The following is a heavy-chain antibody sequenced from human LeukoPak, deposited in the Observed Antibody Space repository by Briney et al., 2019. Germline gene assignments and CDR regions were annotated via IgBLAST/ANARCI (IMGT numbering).Heavy chain of an antibody. CDR1: GFTFSSYA. CDR3: ARGQIVVVVAATLYFDY. D-gene: IGHD2-15*01. CDR2: ISGSGGST. V-gene: IGHV3-23*01. Sequence: GGSLRLSCAASGFTFSSYAMSWVRQAPGKGLEWVSAISGSGGSTYYADSVKGRFTISRDNAKNSLYLQMNSLRAEDTAVYYCARGQIVVVVAATLYFDYWGQGTLVTVSS. J-gene: IGHJ4*02.